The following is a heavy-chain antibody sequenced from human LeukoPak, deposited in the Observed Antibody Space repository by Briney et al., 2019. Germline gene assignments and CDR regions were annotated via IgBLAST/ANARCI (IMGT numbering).Heavy chain of an antibody. CDR3: AKDCSGGSCNYPYPDY. Sequence: GRSLRLSCAASGFTFSSYGMHWVRQAPGKGLEWVAVISYDGSNKYYADSVKGRFTIPRDNSKNTLYLQMNSLRAEDTAVYYCAKDCSGGSCNYPYPDYWGQGTLVTVSS. CDR2: ISYDGSNK. D-gene: IGHD2-15*01. J-gene: IGHJ4*02. CDR1: GFTFSSYG. V-gene: IGHV3-30*18.